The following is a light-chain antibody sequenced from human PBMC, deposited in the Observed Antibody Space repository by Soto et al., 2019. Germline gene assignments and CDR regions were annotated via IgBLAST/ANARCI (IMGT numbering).Light chain of an antibody. V-gene: IGLV4-69*01. J-gene: IGLJ3*02. CDR2: LNSDGSH. CDR1: SGHSSYA. CDR3: QTWGTGFWV. Sequence: QSVLTQSPSASASLGASVKLTCTLSSGHSSYAIAWHQQQPEKGPRYLMKLNSDGSHNKGDGIPDRFSGSSSGAERYLTISSLQSEDEADYYCQTWGTGFWVFGGGTKL.